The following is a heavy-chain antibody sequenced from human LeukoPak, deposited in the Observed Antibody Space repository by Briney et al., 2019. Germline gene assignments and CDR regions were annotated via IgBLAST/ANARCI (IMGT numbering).Heavy chain of an antibody. CDR2: IYYSGST. Sequence: SETLSLTCTVSGGSISSRSYYWGWIRQPPGKGLEWIGSIYYSGSTYYNPSLKSRVTISVNTSKNQFSLKLSSVTAADTAVYCCAGGPYDILTGYPSSFDYWGQGTLVTVSS. V-gene: IGHV4-39*01. J-gene: IGHJ4*02. D-gene: IGHD3-9*01. CDR1: GGSISSRSYY. CDR3: AGGPYDILTGYPSSFDY.